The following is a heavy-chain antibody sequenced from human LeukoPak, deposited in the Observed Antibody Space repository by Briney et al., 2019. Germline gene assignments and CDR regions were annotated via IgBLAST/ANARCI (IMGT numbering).Heavy chain of an antibody. V-gene: IGHV4-4*07. CDR3: ARERDHGYSYGLVLDS. CDR2: MYHSGTT. Sequence: SETLSLTCTVSGGSMNTYYWTWLRQPAGKRLEWLGRMYHSGTTNYNSPLYNPSLSSRVTMSVDGTKNQFSLRLKSVTTADTAIYFCARERDHGYSYGLVLDSWGQGSLVTVSS. D-gene: IGHD5-18*01. CDR1: GGSMNTYY. J-gene: IGHJ4*02.